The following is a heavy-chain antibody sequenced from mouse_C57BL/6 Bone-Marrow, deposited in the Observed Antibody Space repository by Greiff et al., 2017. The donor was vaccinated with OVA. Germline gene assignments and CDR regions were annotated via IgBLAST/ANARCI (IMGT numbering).Heavy chain of an antibody. CDR1: GFTFTDYY. V-gene: IGHV7-3*01. Sequence: VQLKESGGGLVQPGGSLSLSCAASGFTFTDYYMSWVRQPPGKALEWLGFIRNKANGYTTEYSASVKGRFTISRDNSQSILYLQMNALRAEDSATYYCARLNWYCDVWGTGTTVTVSS. CDR3: ARLNWYCDV. J-gene: IGHJ1*03. CDR2: IRNKANGYTT.